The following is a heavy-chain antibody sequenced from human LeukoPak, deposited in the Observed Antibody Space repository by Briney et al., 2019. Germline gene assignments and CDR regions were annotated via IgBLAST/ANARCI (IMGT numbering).Heavy chain of an antibody. Sequence: SETLSLTCTVSGGSISSYYWSWIRQPPGKGLEWIGYIYNSGSTYYNPSLKSRVTISVDTSKNQFSLKLSSVAAADTAVYYCARDTTGTTNWFDPWGQGTLVTVSS. CDR3: ARDTTGTTNWFDP. CDR1: GGSISSYY. J-gene: IGHJ5*02. D-gene: IGHD1-7*01. CDR2: IYNSGST. V-gene: IGHV4-59*12.